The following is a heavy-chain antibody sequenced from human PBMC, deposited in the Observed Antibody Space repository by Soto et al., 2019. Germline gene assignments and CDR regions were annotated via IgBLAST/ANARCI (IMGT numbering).Heavy chain of an antibody. V-gene: IGHV5-51*03. CDR1: GYTYPSYW. D-gene: IGHD3-10*01. CDR2: IYPEDSDT. Sequence: EVQLVQSGAEVKKPGESLKISCKGFGYTYPSYWIGWVRQMPGKGLEWMGIIYPEDSDTRYSPSFQGQVTISADKSISTAYLQGSGLKASDTAMYYCARRILLWSVRDAFDIWGQGTMVTVSS. J-gene: IGHJ3*02. CDR3: ARRILLWSVRDAFDI.